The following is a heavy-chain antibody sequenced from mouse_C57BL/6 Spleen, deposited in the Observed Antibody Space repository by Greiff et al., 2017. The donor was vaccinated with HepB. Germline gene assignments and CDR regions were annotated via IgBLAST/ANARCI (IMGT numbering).Heavy chain of an antibody. J-gene: IGHJ2*01. CDR2: IDPSDSYT. Sequence: QVQLQQPGAELVKPGASVKLSCKASGYTFTSYWMQWVKQRPGQGLEWIGEIDPSDSYTNYNQKFKGKATLTVDTSSSTAYMQLSSLTSEDSAVYYCTIPHYYCSSAYYFELWGKGTTLTVSS. CDR3: TIPHYYCSSAYYFEL. V-gene: IGHV1-50*01. CDR1: GYTFTSYW. D-gene: IGHD1-1*01.